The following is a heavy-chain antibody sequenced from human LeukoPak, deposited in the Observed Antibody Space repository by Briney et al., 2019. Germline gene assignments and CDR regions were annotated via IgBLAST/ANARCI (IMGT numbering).Heavy chain of an antibody. CDR2: IYFSGST. V-gene: IGHV4-31*03. J-gene: IGHJ3*02. CDR1: GGSISTGGYY. Sequence: SETLSLTCIVSGGSISTGGYYWSWIRPYPGQGLEWIGYIYFSGSTYYSPSLRGRIAQSIDTSKNQFSLKLSSVTAADTAVYFCARFGYNNAFDIWGQGTMVTVSS. D-gene: IGHD5-12*01. CDR3: ARFGYNNAFDI.